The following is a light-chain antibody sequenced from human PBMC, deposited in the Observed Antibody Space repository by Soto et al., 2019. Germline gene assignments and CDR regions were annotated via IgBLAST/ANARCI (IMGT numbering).Light chain of an antibody. CDR2: GAS. V-gene: IGKV3-20*01. CDR3: QPYGHSTR. Sequence: LTHSLSTLSISPFNEAPLSARASQSVPNSYLAWYQQKPGQAPRLLIYGASSRATGIPVRFSGSGSGTDFTLTISRLEPDDIAVYYCQPYGHSTRFGQRTKVAIK. J-gene: IGKJ1*01. CDR1: QSVPNSY.